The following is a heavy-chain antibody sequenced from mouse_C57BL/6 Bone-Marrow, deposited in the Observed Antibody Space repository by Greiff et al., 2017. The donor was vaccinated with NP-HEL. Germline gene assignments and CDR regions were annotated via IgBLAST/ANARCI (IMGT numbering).Heavy chain of an antibody. V-gene: IGHV1-61*01. CDR2: IYPSDSET. Sequence: QVHVKQPGAELVRPGSSVKLSCKASGYTFTSYWMDWVKQRPGQGLEWIGNIYPSDSETHYNQKFKDKATLTVDKSSSTAYMQLSSLTSEDSAVYYCARKGDYGNFDYWGQGTTLTVSS. CDR1: GYTFTSYW. CDR3: ARKGDYGNFDY. J-gene: IGHJ2*01. D-gene: IGHD2-1*01.